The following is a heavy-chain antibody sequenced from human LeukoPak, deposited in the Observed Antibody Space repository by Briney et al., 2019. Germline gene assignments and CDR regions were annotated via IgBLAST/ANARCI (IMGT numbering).Heavy chain of an antibody. D-gene: IGHD5-18*01. Sequence: GGSLRLSCAASGFTFSSYSMNWVRQAPGKGLEWVSYISSSSSTIYYADSVMGRFTISRDNAKNSLYLQMNSLRAEDTAVYYCARDPPAPGYSYGFGFDYWGQGTLVTVSS. CDR1: GFTFSSYS. CDR2: ISSSSSTI. CDR3: ARDPPAPGYSYGFGFDY. J-gene: IGHJ4*02. V-gene: IGHV3-48*04.